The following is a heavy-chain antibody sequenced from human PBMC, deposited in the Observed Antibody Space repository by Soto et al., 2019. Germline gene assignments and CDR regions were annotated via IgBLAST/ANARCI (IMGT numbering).Heavy chain of an antibody. CDR1: GFTFTNYA. J-gene: IGHJ4*02. CDR2: ISDDGSNK. CDR3: ARDHFASSWSYFDY. V-gene: IGHV3-30-3*01. D-gene: IGHD6-13*01. Sequence: QVQLVESGGGVVQHGRSLRLSCAVSGFTFTNYAMHWVRQAPGKGLEWVAVISDDGSNKKYADSVKGRFTISRDNSKNTMYMQMNSLRAEDTALYYCARDHFASSWSYFDYWGQGTLVTVSS.